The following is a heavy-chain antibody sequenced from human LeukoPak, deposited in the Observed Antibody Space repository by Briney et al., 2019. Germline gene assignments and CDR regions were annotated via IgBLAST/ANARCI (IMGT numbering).Heavy chain of an antibody. CDR2: IKTDGSEK. J-gene: IGHJ4*02. V-gene: IGHV3-7*03. CDR3: ATQSGYYYDSSGYYYGTY. Sequence: GGSLRLSCEGSGFTFSNYWMGWVRQAPGKGLQWVANIKTDGSEKYYVDSVKGRFTISRDNAKNSLYLQMNSLRAEDTAVYYCATQSGYYYDSSGYYYGTYWGQGTLVTVSS. CDR1: GFTFSNYW. D-gene: IGHD3-22*01.